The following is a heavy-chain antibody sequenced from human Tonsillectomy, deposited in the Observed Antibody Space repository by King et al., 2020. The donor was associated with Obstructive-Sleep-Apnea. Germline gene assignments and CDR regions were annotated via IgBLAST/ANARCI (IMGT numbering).Heavy chain of an antibody. CDR1: GFTFSGYW. Sequence: VQLVESGGGLVQPGGSLRLSCAASGFTFSGYWVFWVRQVPGKGLVWVSNVNSDGSITNYADSVKGRFTISRDNAKNTLYLQLNSLRADDTAVYYCARYGSSWHSLDCWGQGTLVTVSS. D-gene: IGHD6-13*01. CDR3: ARYGSSWHSLDC. J-gene: IGHJ4*02. CDR2: VNSDGSIT. V-gene: IGHV3-74*01.